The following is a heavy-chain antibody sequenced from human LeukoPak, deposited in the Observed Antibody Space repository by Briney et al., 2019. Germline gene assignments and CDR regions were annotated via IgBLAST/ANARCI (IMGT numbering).Heavy chain of an antibody. V-gene: IGHV3-74*01. CDR3: ARLHGDLDAFDI. CDR1: GFTFSSYW. J-gene: IGHJ3*02. D-gene: IGHD4-17*01. CDR2: INSDGSST. Sequence: PGGSLRLSCAASGFTFSSYWMHWVRQAPGKGLVWVSRINSDGSSTSYADSVKGRFTISRDNAKNTLYLQMNSLRAEDTAVYYCARLHGDLDAFDIWGQGTMVTVSS.